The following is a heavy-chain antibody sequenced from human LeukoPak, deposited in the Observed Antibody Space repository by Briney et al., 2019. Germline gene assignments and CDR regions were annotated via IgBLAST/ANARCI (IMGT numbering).Heavy chain of an antibody. CDR1: GFTFSDYY. CDR3: ARELGSYEGGYYGMDV. D-gene: IGHD1-26*01. Sequence: PGGSLRLSCAASGFTFSDYYMSWIRQAPGKGPEWISYISGSGSPIFYADSVKGRFIISRDNAKNSLYLQMNSLTAEDTALYYCARELGSYEGGYYGMDVWGQGTTVTVSS. V-gene: IGHV3-11*04. J-gene: IGHJ6*02. CDR2: ISGSGSPI.